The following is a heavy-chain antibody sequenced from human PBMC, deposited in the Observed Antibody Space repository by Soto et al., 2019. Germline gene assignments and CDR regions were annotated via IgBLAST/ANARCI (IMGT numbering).Heavy chain of an antibody. CDR1: GFTFSTYG. V-gene: IGHV3-30*18. Sequence: LRLSCAASGFTFSTYGMHWVRQAPGKGLEWVAVISYDGSNKYYADSVKGRFTISRDNSKNTLYLQMSSLRAEDTAVYYCAKSVGRSYYYGMDVWGQGTTVTVSS. D-gene: IGHD2-15*01. J-gene: IGHJ6*02. CDR2: ISYDGSNK. CDR3: AKSVGRSYYYGMDV.